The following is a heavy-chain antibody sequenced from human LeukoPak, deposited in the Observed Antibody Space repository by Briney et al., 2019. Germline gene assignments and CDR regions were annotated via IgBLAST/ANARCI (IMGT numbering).Heavy chain of an antibody. J-gene: IGHJ5*02. CDR2: ISAYNGYT. D-gene: IGHD2-2*01. Sequence: ASVKVSCKASGYTFTSYGISWVRQAPGQGLEWMGWISAYNGYTHFAQKFQGRVTMTTDTSTSTAYMELRSLRSDDTAVYYCARDARHRYCSSSSCYRGWLDPWGQGTPVTVSS. CDR1: GYTFTSYG. CDR3: ARDARHRYCSSSSCYRGWLDP. V-gene: IGHV1-18*01.